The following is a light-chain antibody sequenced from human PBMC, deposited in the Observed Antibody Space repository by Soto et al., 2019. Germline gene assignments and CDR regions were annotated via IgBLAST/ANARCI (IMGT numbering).Light chain of an antibody. CDR3: QHYNSYSEA. J-gene: IGKJ1*01. Sequence: DIQMTQSPSSLSASVEDRVIITFLASQSISNHLNWYQQKPGKAPKLLIYKASTLKSGVPSRFSGSGSGTEFTLTISSLQPDDFATYYCQHYNSYSEAFGQGTKVDI. V-gene: IGKV1-5*03. CDR1: QSISNH. CDR2: KAS.